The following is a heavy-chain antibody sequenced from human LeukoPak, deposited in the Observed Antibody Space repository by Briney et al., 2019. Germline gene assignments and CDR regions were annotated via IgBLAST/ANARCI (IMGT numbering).Heavy chain of an antibody. CDR1: GFTFSSYA. CDR3: ARVGGRTRYQQYYYYGMDV. D-gene: IGHD2-2*01. Sequence: GRSLRLSCAASGFTFSSYAMYWVRQAPGKGLEWVAVISYDGSNKYYADSVKGRFTISRDNSKNTLYLQMNSLRAEDTAVYYCARVGGRTRYQQYYYYGMDVWGQGTTVTVSS. CDR2: ISYDGSNK. V-gene: IGHV3-30-3*01. J-gene: IGHJ6*02.